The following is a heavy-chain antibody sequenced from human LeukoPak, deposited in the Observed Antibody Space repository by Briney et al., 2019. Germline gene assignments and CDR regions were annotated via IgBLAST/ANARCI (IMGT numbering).Heavy chain of an antibody. CDR3: ARGGYSDYDSNY. CDR1: GYTFTDYY. V-gene: IGHV1-2*02. Sequence: GASVKVSFKASGYTFTDYYMHWVRQAPGQGLEWMGWIIPNSGGTNYAQKFQGRVTMTRDTSITTAYMELSRLRSDDTAVYYCARGGYSDYDSNYWGQGTLVTVSS. D-gene: IGHD5-12*01. CDR2: IIPNSGGT. J-gene: IGHJ4*02.